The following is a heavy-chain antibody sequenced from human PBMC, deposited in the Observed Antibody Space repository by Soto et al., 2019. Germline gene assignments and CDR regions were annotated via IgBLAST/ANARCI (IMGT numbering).Heavy chain of an antibody. CDR3: ARDLAAAVGLDY. Sequence: QVQLVESGGGVVQPGRSLRLSCAASGFTFSSYGMHWVRQAPGKGLEWVAVIWYDGSNKYYADSVKGRFTISRDNSKNTRYLQMNSLRAEDTAVYYCARDLAAAVGLDYWGQGTLVTVSS. J-gene: IGHJ4*02. CDR2: IWYDGSNK. D-gene: IGHD6-13*01. CDR1: GFTFSSYG. V-gene: IGHV3-33*01.